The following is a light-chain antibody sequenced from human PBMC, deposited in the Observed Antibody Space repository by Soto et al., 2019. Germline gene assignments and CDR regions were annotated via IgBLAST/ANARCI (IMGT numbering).Light chain of an antibody. V-gene: IGKV3-20*01. J-gene: IGKJ3*01. CDR1: QSISSSS. Sequence: EVVLTQSPGTLSLSPGERVTLPCRASQSISSSSLAWYQQRPGQAPRLLIYGASNRAPGIPDRFSGSGSGTDFTLTISRLEPEDFAVYYCQQHGNAPFTFGPGTKVDIK. CDR3: QQHGNAPFT. CDR2: GAS.